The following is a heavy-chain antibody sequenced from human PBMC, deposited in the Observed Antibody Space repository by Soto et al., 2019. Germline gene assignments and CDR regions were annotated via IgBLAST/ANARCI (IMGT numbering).Heavy chain of an antibody. CDR3: VTGLDSSGYPFDY. V-gene: IGHV3-11*06. J-gene: IGHJ4*02. CDR1: RFSFSDYY. Sequence: VQLVESGGGLVKPGGSLRLSCVASRFSFSDYYMNWIRQAPGKGLEWVSYISYSSTYTNYADSVKGRFTISRDNAKNSLYLQMNNLRAEDTALYYCVTGLDSSGYPFDYWGQGILVTVSS. D-gene: IGHD3-22*01. CDR2: ISYSSTYT.